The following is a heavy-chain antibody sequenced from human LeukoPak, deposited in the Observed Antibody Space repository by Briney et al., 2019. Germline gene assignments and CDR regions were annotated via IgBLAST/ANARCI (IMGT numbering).Heavy chain of an antibody. J-gene: IGHJ6*02. CDR1: GFTFSSYS. CDR3: ARGAVVITHYYYYGMDV. D-gene: IGHD3-22*01. Sequence: GGSLRLSCAASGFTFSSYSMNWIRQAPGKGLEWVSSISSSTSYIYYADSVKGRFTISKDNAKNSLYLQMNSLRAEDTAVYYCARGAVVITHYYYYGMDVWGQGTTVTVSS. V-gene: IGHV3-21*04. CDR2: ISSSTSYI.